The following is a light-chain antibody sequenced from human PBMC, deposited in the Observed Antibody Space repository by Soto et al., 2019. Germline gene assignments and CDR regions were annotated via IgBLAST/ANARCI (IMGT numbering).Light chain of an antibody. CDR2: WAS. J-gene: IGKJ2*01. V-gene: IGKV4-1*01. Sequence: EIVMTQSPDSLAVSLGERATFNCKSSQSILHTSNGMNYLAWYQQKPGQPPKRLIYWASTRESGVPDRFSGSGSGTDFTLTISGLQSEDFAVYYCQQYNNWPPYTFGQGTKLEIK. CDR3: QQYNNWPPYT. CDR1: QSILHTSNGMNY.